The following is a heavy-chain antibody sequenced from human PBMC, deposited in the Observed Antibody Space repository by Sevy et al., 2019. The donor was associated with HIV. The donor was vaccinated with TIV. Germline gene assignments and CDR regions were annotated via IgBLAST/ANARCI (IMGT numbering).Heavy chain of an antibody. Sequence: ASVKVSCKASGGTFSSYAISWVRQAPGQGLEWVGGIIPIFGTANYAQKFQGRVTITADESTSTAYMELSSLRSEDTAVYYCARSDSSSPRRRHFDYWGQGTLVTVSS. V-gene: IGHV1-69*13. CDR1: GGTFSSYA. D-gene: IGHD6-6*01. J-gene: IGHJ4*02. CDR3: ARSDSSSPRRRHFDY. CDR2: IIPIFGTA.